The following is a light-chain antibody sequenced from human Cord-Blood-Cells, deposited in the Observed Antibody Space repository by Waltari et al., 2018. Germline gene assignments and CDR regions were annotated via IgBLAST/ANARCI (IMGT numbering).Light chain of an antibody. Sequence: VIWLTQSTSLLSASPGDRVTISCRMSQGIRSYLAWYQQKLGKAPELLIYAASPLQSGVPSRFSGSGSGTDFTLPISCLHSEDFAAYYCQQYYSVPYTFGQGTKLEIK. J-gene: IGKJ2*01. CDR2: AAS. CDR3: QQYYSVPYT. V-gene: IGKV1D-8*01. CDR1: QGIRSY.